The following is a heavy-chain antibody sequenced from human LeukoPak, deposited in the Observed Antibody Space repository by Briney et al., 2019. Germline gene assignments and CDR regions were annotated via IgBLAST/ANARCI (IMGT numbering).Heavy chain of an antibody. CDR1: GCTFSSYA. CDR3: ARGGSPYYDSSGYSEGPWFDP. Sequence: ASVKVSCKASGCTFSSYAISWVRQAPGQGLEWMGGIIPIFGTANYAQKFQGRVTITADESTSTAYMELSSLRSEDTAVYYCARGGSPYYDSSGYSEGPWFDPWGQGTLVTVSS. V-gene: IGHV1-69*13. D-gene: IGHD3-22*01. CDR2: IIPIFGTA. J-gene: IGHJ5*02.